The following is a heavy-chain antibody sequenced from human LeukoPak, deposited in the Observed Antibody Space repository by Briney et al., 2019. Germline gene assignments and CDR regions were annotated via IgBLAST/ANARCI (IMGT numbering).Heavy chain of an antibody. Sequence: SETLSLTYAVYGGSFSGYYWSWIRQPPGKGLEWIGEINHSGSTNYNPSLKSRVTISVDTSKNQFSLKLSSVTAADTAVYYCARNIVVVPAAISDYYYYGMDVWGQGTTVTVSS. CDR2: INHSGST. V-gene: IGHV4-34*01. J-gene: IGHJ6*02. CDR1: GGSFSGYY. CDR3: ARNIVVVPAAISDYYYYGMDV. D-gene: IGHD2-2*02.